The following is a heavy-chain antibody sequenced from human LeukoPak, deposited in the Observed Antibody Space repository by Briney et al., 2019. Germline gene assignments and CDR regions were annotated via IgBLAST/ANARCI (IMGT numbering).Heavy chain of an antibody. V-gene: IGHV4-4*07. CDR1: GGSISSYY. J-gene: IGHJ4*02. CDR2: IYTSGST. CDR3: ALTLVRYSYEDY. Sequence: PSETLSLTCTVSGGSISSYYWSWIRQPAGKGLEWIGRIYTSGSTNYNPSLTSRVTMSVDTSKNQFSLKLSAVTAADTAVYYCALTLVRYSYEDYWGQGTRVTVSS. D-gene: IGHD5-18*01.